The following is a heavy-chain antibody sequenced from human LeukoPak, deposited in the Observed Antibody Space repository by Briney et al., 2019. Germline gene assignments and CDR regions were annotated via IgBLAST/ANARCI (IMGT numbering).Heavy chain of an antibody. CDR2: INPNSGGI. J-gene: IGHJ6*02. V-gene: IGHV1-2*02. Sequence: GSSVTVTCKASGYTFTGYYMHWVRQPPGQGLEWMGWINPNSGGINYAKKFQRRVTMTRYTSISTAYMELSRLRSDDTDVYYCASEGLSDDSSGYYTYYYYGMYVWGQGTTVTVSS. CDR3: ASEGLSDDSSGYYTYYYYGMYV. D-gene: IGHD3-22*01. CDR1: GYTFTGYY.